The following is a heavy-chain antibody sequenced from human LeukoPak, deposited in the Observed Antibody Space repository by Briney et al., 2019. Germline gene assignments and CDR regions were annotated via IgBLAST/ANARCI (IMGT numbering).Heavy chain of an antibody. D-gene: IGHD6-19*01. Sequence: SETLSLTCTVSGGSISSSSYYWGWIRQPPGKGLEWIGSIYYSGSTYYNPSLKSRVTISVDTSKNQFSLKLSSVTAADTAVYYCATRHSSGREDYWGQGTLVTVSS. V-gene: IGHV4-39*01. CDR3: ATRHSSGREDY. J-gene: IGHJ4*02. CDR1: GGSISSSSYY. CDR2: IYYSGST.